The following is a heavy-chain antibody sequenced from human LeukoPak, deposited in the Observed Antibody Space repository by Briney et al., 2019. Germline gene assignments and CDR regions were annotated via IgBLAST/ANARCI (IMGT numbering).Heavy chain of an antibody. V-gene: IGHV3-7*01. CDR3: ARALRGNWNYAKLYYFDY. J-gene: IGHJ4*02. Sequence: GGSLRLSCAASGSTFSSYAMSWVRQAPGKGLEWVANIKQDGSEKYYVDSVKGRFTISRDNAKNSLYLQMNSLRAEDTAVYYCARALRGNWNYAKLYYFDYWGQGTLVTVSS. D-gene: IGHD1-7*01. CDR2: IKQDGSEK. CDR1: GSTFSSYA.